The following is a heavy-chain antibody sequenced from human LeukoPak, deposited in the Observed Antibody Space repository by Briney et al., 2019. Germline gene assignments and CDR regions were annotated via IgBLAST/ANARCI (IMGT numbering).Heavy chain of an antibody. CDR2: IYTSGST. D-gene: IGHD4-17*01. V-gene: IGHV4-4*07. CDR1: GGSISSYY. Sequence: PSETLSLTCTVSGGSISSYYWSWIRQPAGKGLEWIRRIYTSGSTNCNPSLKSRVTMSVDTSKNQFSLKLSSVTAADTAVYYCARSFNDYGDYRAFDIWGQGTMVTVSS. J-gene: IGHJ3*02. CDR3: ARSFNDYGDYRAFDI.